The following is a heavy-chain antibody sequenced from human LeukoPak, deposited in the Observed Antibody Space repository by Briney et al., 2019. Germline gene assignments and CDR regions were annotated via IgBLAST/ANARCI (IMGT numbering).Heavy chain of an antibody. V-gene: IGHV1-8*02. CDR3: ARGYYGSGSYLSVYYYYYMDV. J-gene: IGHJ6*03. D-gene: IGHD3-10*01. CDR1: GYTFTSYG. Sequence: GASVKVSCKASGYTFTSYGISWVRQATGQGLEWMGWMNPNSGNTGYAQKFQGRVTMTRNTSISTAYMELSSLRSEDTAVYYCARGYYGSGSYLSVYYYYYMDVWGKGTTVTISS. CDR2: MNPNSGNT.